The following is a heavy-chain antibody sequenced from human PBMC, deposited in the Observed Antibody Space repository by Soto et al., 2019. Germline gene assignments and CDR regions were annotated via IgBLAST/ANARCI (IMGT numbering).Heavy chain of an antibody. Sequence: GGSLRLSCAGSGVTFRGYAVHWVRQTPGKGLEWVTVISDDGSKTYYADSVKGRFSVFRDDSTNMVFLQMSSLRSEDTAVYHCARAYQLTYYFDDWGPGTPVTVSS. CDR1: GVTFRGYA. CDR2: ISDDGSKT. V-gene: IGHV3-30*14. D-gene: IGHD3-9*01. CDR3: ARAYQLTYYFDD. J-gene: IGHJ4*02.